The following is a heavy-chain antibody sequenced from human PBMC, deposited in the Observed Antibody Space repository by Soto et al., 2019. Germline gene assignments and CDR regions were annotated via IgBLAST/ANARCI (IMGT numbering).Heavy chain of an antibody. V-gene: IGHV3-48*01. CDR2: ISSSSSTI. J-gene: IGHJ4*02. CDR3: ARGAYYYDSSGLSY. CDR1: GFTFRSYS. D-gene: IGHD3-22*01. Sequence: PGGSMRLSCAAAGFTFRSYSMNWVRQAPGKGLEWVSYISSSSSTIYYADSVKGRFTISRDNAKNSLYLQMNSLRAEDTAVYYCARGAYYYDSSGLSYWGQGTLVTVSS.